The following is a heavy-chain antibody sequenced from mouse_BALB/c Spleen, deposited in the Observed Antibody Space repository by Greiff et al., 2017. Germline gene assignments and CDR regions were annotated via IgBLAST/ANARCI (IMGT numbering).Heavy chain of an antibody. J-gene: IGHJ2*01. CDR3: AREGMTARATDY. V-gene: IGHV5-6-3*01. CDR2: INSNGGST. Sequence: EVMLVESGGGLVQPGGSLKLSCAASGFTFSSYGMSWVRQTPDKRLELVATINSNGGSTYYPDSVKGRFTISRDNAKNTLYLQMSSLNSEDTAMYYCAREGMTARATDYWGQGTTLTVSS. CDR1: GFTFSSYG. D-gene: IGHD3-2*01.